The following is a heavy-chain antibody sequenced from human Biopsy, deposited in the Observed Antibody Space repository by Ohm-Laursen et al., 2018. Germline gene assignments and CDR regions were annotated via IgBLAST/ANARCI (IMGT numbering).Heavy chain of an antibody. CDR1: GDSISSYY. D-gene: IGHD3-22*01. CDR3: ARDRGYYSDRTVPGYFDL. V-gene: IGHV4-59*01. Sequence: TLSLTCTVSGDSISSYYWSWIRQPPGKGLQWIGYVYYTGSTDYNPSLQSRVTISVDTSKNHFSLRLRSVTPANTAIYYCARDRGYYSDRTVPGYFDLWGRGTLVTVSS. J-gene: IGHJ2*01. CDR2: VYYTGST.